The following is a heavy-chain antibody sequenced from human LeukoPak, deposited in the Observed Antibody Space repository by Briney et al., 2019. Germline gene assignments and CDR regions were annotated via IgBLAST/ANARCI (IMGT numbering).Heavy chain of an antibody. CDR1: GFSIKTYS. J-gene: IGHJ6*02. CDR2: ISSSSSTI. CDR3: ARDSYGDYYYGMDV. Sequence: GGSLRLSCAASGFSIKTYSMTWVRQAPGKGLEWVSYISSSSSTIYYADSVKGRFTISRDNAKNSLYLQMNSLRAEDTAVYYCARDSYGDYYYGMDVWGQGTTVTVSS. V-gene: IGHV3-48*01. D-gene: IGHD4-17*01.